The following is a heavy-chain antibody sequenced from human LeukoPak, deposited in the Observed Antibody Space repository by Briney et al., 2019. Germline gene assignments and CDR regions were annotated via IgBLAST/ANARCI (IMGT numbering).Heavy chain of an antibody. CDR2: MSPNSDNT. V-gene: IGHV1-8*01. CDR1: GYTFTIYD. D-gene: IGHD4-23*01. Sequence: ASVTVSCTASGYTFTIYDINWVRQATGQGLEWMGWMSPNSDNTGYAQKFQGRVTFTRDTSISTAYMELRSLTSEDTAVYYCARDYGGSSGWFDPWGQGTLVTVSS. J-gene: IGHJ5*02. CDR3: ARDYGGSSGWFDP.